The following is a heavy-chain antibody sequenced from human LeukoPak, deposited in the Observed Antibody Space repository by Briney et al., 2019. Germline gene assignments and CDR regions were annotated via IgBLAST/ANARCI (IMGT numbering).Heavy chain of an antibody. CDR3: ARTYGSGSYPFDY. CDR2: IYYSGST. D-gene: IGHD3-10*01. CDR1: GGSISSGGYY. V-gene: IGHV4-31*03. J-gene: IGHJ4*02. Sequence: SQTLSLTCTVSGGSISSGGYYWSWIRQHPGKGLEWIGYIYYSGSTYYNPSLKSRVTISVDTSKNQFSLRLSSVTAADTAVYYCARTYGSGSYPFDYWGQGTLVTVSS.